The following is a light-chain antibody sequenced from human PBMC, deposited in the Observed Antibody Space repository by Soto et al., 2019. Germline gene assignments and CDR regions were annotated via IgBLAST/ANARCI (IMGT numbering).Light chain of an antibody. CDR1: QSVASRN. V-gene: IGKV3-20*01. CDR2: GAS. J-gene: IGKJ1*01. CDR3: QHFGNSLWT. Sequence: EIVLTQSPGTLSLSPGERATLSCRARQSVASRNLAWYQQKSGQAPRLLIYGASSRAIHTPDRFSGSGSGTDFTLTISGXEPEDFAVYYCQHFGNSLWTFGQGTKVDIK.